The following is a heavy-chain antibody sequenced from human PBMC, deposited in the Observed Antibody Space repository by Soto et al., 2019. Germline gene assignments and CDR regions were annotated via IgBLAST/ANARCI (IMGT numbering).Heavy chain of an antibody. V-gene: IGHV4-30-4*08. CDR2: IYYDGST. CDR3: ARFPGYRVYEMANWCVS. J-gene: IGHJ5*01. D-gene: IGHD5-12*01. Sequence: QTLSLTCTPFGASDTRPVHYWSWIRPPPGKGLEWIGYIYYDGSTSYNPSLKSRLAFSMDTSKNQFSLNVTPVTAADTTVYFCARFPGYRVYEMANWCVSWGPGTLVTFSS. CDR1: GASDTRPVHY.